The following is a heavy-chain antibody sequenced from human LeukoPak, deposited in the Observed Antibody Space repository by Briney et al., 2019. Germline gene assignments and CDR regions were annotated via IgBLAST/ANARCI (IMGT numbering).Heavy chain of an antibody. V-gene: IGHV1-18*01. CDR3: ARDRLDHDYVWGSYRHHFDY. D-gene: IGHD3-16*02. J-gene: IGHJ4*02. CDR2: ISAYNGNT. CDR1: GYTFTSYG. Sequence: ASVKVSCKASGYTFTSYGISWVRQAPGQGLEWMGWISAYNGNTNYAQKLQGRVTMTTDTSTSTAYMELRSLRSDDTAVYYCARDRLDHDYVWGSYRHHFDYWGQGTLVTVSS.